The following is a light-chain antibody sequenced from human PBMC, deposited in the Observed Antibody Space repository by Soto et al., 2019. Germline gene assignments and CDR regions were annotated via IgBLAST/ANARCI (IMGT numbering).Light chain of an antibody. J-gene: IGKJ3*01. CDR3: QQRSHWPPT. CDR1: QSVSSY. CDR2: DAS. V-gene: IGKV3-11*01. Sequence: EIVLTQSPATLSLSPGERGTLSCRASQSVSSYLAWYQQKPGQAPRLLIYDASNRATGIPARFSGSGSGTDFTLTISSLESEDFAVYYCQQRSHWPPTFGPGTKVDIK.